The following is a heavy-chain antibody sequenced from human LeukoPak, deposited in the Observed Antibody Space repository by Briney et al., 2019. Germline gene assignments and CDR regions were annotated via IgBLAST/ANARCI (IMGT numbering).Heavy chain of an antibody. Sequence: GGSLRLSCAASGFTFSSYGMHWVRQAPGEGLEWVAVISYDGSNKYYADSVKGRFTISRDNAKNSLYLQMNSLRAEDTAVYYCARVLDGSNDCWGQGTLVTVSS. CDR1: GFTFSSYG. D-gene: IGHD3-10*01. CDR3: ARVLDGSNDC. V-gene: IGHV3-30*03. CDR2: ISYDGSNK. J-gene: IGHJ4*02.